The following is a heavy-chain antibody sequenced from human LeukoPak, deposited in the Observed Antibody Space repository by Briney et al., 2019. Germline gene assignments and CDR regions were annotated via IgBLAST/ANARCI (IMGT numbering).Heavy chain of an antibody. CDR2: INPSGGGT. J-gene: IGHJ3*02. CDR3: ARDSLRDRGPFDM. Sequence: GASVKASCKASGYTFTSYYIHWVRQAPGQGLEWMGIINPSGGGTSSAQKFQGRVTMTRDTSTSTVYMEMSRLRSEDTAVYYCARDSLRDRGPFDMWGQGTRVTVSS. V-gene: IGHV1-46*01. D-gene: IGHD1-14*01. CDR1: GYTFTSYY.